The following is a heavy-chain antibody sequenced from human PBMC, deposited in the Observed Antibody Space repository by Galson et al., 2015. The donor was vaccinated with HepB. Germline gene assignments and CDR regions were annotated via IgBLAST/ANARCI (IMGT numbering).Heavy chain of an antibody. D-gene: IGHD2-21*02. Sequence: SCKASGYTFTSYAMNWVRQAPGQGLEWMGWINTNTGNPTYAQGFTGRFVFSLDTSVSTAYLQISSLKAEDTAVYYCARRGTAIRSDYYYYYMDVWGKGTTVTVSS. CDR2: INTNTGNP. CDR1: GYTFTSYA. V-gene: IGHV7-4-1*02. J-gene: IGHJ6*03. CDR3: ARRGTAIRSDYYYYYMDV.